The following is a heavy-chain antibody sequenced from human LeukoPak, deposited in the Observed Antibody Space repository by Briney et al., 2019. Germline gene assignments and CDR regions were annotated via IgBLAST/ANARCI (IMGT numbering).Heavy chain of an antibody. D-gene: IGHD1-1*01. Sequence: GASVKVSCKASGYTFTNYYVHWVRQAPGQGPEWLGIINPGGGSTSYAQNFQGRVTITRDTSTSTVYMELNSLRSEDTAVYYCARDTNERLSYHHYGMDVWGKGTTVTVSS. V-gene: IGHV1-46*01. CDR3: ARDTNERLSYHHYGMDV. CDR1: GYTFTNYY. CDR2: INPGGGST. J-gene: IGHJ6*04.